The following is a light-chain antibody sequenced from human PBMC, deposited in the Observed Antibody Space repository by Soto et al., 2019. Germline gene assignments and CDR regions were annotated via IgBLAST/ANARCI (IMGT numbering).Light chain of an antibody. CDR1: QSVSSN. CDR2: GAS. V-gene: IGKV3-15*01. Sequence: EILMTQSPATLSVSPGERATLSCRASQSVSSNLAWYQQKPGQAPRLLIYGASTRATGIPARFSGSGSGTEFTLTLSSLQSEDFAVYYCQQYNSWPPITFGQGTRLEIK. CDR3: QQYNSWPPIT. J-gene: IGKJ5*01.